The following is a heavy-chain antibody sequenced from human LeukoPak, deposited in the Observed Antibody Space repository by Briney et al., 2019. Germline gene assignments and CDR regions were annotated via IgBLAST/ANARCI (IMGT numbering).Heavy chain of an antibody. V-gene: IGHV3-7*01. J-gene: IGHJ4*02. CDR1: GFTFSSNW. CDR3: ARTDSGNLGYFDY. CDR2: INQDGSVK. Sequence: GGSLRLSCAASGFTFSSNWMSWVRQAPGKRLEWVANINQDGSVKHYVDAVKGRLTISRDNAENSLCLQMDSLRAEDTAVYYCARTDSGNLGYFDYWGQGTLVSVS. D-gene: IGHD1-26*01.